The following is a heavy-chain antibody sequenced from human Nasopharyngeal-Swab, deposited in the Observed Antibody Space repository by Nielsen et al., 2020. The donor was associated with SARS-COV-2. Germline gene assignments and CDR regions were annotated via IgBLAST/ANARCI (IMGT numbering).Heavy chain of an antibody. CDR2: ISSSSSTI. Sequence: GESLKISCAASGFTFSSYSMNWVRQAPGKGLEWVSYISSSSSTIYYADSVKGRFTISRDNAKNSLYLQMNSLRAEDTAVYYCARVQYYDSSGYYIQTFDYWGQGTLVTVSS. D-gene: IGHD3-22*01. CDR1: GFTFSSYS. V-gene: IGHV3-48*04. CDR3: ARVQYYDSSGYYIQTFDY. J-gene: IGHJ4*02.